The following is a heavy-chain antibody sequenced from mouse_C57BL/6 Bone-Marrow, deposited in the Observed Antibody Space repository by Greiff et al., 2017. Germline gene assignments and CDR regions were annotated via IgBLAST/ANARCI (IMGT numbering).Heavy chain of an antibody. CDR1: GYTFTSYW. V-gene: IGHV1-64*01. Sequence: QVQLQQPGAELVKPGASVKLSCKASGYTFTSYWMHWVKQRPGQGLEWIGMIHPNSGSTNYNEKIKSKATLTVDKSSSTAYMQLSSLTSEDSAVYYCASITTVVEVDYWGQGTTLTVSS. J-gene: IGHJ2*01. D-gene: IGHD1-1*01. CDR2: IHPNSGST. CDR3: ASITTVVEVDY.